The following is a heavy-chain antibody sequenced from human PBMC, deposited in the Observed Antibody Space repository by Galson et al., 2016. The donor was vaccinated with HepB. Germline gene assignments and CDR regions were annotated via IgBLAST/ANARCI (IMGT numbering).Heavy chain of an antibody. J-gene: IGHJ6*02. CDR1: GFSLTTRGMC. CDR3: AHSHMDV. V-gene: IGHV2-70*12. CDR2: IDWDGDQ. Sequence: ALVKPTQTLTLTCTFTGFSLTTRGMCVSWIRQPPGKALEWLALIDWDGDQYYTTSLKTRLTISKDTSKNQVLLTMTNMDPVDTATYYCAHSHMDVWGQGTTVTVSS.